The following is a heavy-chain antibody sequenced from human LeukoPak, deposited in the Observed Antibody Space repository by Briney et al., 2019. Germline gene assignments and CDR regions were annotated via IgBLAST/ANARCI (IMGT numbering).Heavy chain of an antibody. V-gene: IGHV3-23*01. CDR3: AKVDKGYCSGGSCYVDY. Sequence: PGGSLRLSCAASGFTFSSYAMSWVRQAPGKGLEWVSAIIGSGGSTYYADSVKGRFTISRDNSENTLYLQMNSLRAEDTAVYYCAKVDKGYCSGGSCYVDYWGQGTLVTVSS. CDR1: GFTFSSYA. CDR2: IIGSGGST. J-gene: IGHJ4*02. D-gene: IGHD2-15*01.